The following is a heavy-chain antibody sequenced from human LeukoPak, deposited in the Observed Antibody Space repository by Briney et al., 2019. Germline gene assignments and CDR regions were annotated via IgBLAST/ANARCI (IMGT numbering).Heavy chain of an antibody. V-gene: IGHV3-21*01. CDR2: INRISTLK. Sequence: GGSLRLSCAVSGFPFSVHSMVWVRQDPGKGLEWVSSINRISTLKFYANSVKERFTISRDNAENSLYLQMHGLSAEDTDVYFCARIRAPHYFDWWGQGTLVTVSS. CDR1: GFPFSVHS. CDR3: ARIRAPHYFDW. J-gene: IGHJ4*02.